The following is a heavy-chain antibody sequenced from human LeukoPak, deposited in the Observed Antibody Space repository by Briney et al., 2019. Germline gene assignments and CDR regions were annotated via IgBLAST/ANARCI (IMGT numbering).Heavy chain of an antibody. D-gene: IGHD1-20*01. CDR1: GGTFSSYA. V-gene: IGHV1-69*04. J-gene: IGHJ6*03. Sequence: SVKVSCKASGGTFSSYAISWVRQAPGQGLEWMGRIIPILGIANYAQKFQGRVTITADKSTSTAYMELSSLRAEDTAVYYCARMGVYNWELPDFYYYMDVWGKGTTVTVSS. CDR3: ARMGVYNWELPDFYYYMDV. CDR2: IIPILGIA.